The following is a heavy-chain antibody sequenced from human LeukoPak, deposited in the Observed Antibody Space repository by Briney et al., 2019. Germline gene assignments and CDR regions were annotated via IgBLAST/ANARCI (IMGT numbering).Heavy chain of an antibody. CDR1: GFTFSSYW. CDR3: ARVMSWYDFWSGYYTGGAFDI. D-gene: IGHD3-3*01. CDR2: IKQDGSEK. V-gene: IGHV3-7*01. J-gene: IGHJ3*02. Sequence: GGSLRLSCAASGFTFSSYWMSWVRQAPGKGLEWVANIKQDGSEKYYVDSVKGRFTISGDNAKNSLYLQMNSLRAEDTAVYYCARVMSWYDFWSGYYTGGAFDIWGQGTMVTVSS.